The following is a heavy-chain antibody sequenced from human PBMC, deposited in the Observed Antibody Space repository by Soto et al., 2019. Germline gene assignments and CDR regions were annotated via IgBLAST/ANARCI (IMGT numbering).Heavy chain of an antibody. CDR3: ARGLYRWLRVGLDY. Sequence: PSETLSLTCAVYGGSFSGYYWSWIRQPPGKGLEWIGEINHSGSTNYNPSLKSRVTISVDTSKNQFSLKLSSVTAADTAVYYCARGLYRWLRVGLDYWGQGTLVTVSS. CDR2: INHSGST. CDR1: GGSFSGYY. J-gene: IGHJ4*02. V-gene: IGHV4-34*01. D-gene: IGHD5-12*01.